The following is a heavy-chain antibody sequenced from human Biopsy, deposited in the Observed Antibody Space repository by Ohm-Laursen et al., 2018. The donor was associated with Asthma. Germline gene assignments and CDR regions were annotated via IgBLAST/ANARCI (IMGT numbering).Heavy chain of an antibody. D-gene: IGHD3-3*01. J-gene: IGHJ3*02. CDR2: MSFDGRQT. CDR3: AEERYYDFWSGYPI. V-gene: IGHV3-30*18. Sequence: SLRLSCTASGFSFNSYGMHWVRQAPGKGLERVAVMSFDGRQTYYADSVKGRFTISRDNSKNTLYLQMNSLRAEDTAVYYCAEERYYDFWSGYPIWGQGTMVTVSS. CDR1: GFSFNSYG.